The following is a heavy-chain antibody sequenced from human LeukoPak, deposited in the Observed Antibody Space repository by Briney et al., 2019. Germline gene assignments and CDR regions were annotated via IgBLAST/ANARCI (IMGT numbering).Heavy chain of an antibody. D-gene: IGHD4-11*01. CDR2: IYNSGST. Sequence: SETLSLTCSVSGGSISSSIYYWGWIRQPPGKGLEWIGSIYNSGSTYYNPSLKSRVTISVDTSKSQFSLNLSSVTAADTAVYYCARQDYSNYVAYFDYWGQGTLVTVSS. CDR1: GGSISSSIYY. V-gene: IGHV4-39*01. J-gene: IGHJ4*02. CDR3: ARQDYSNYVAYFDY.